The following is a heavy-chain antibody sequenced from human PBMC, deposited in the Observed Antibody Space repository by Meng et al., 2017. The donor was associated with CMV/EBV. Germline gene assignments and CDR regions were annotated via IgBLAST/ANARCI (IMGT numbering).Heavy chain of an antibody. CDR1: GYTFTGYY. D-gene: IGHD2-15*01. J-gene: IGHJ6*02. Sequence: ASVKVSCKASGYTFTGYYMPWVRQAPGQGLEWMGWISPDSGGTNYAHKFQGRVTMNRDKAITAVYMELRSLTSDDTAVYYCLMTAWYSYGMDVWGQGTTVTVSS. CDR3: LMTAWYSYGMDV. V-gene: IGHV1-2*07. CDR2: ISPDSGGT.